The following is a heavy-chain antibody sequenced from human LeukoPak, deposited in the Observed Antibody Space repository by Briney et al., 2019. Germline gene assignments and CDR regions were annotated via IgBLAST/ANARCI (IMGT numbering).Heavy chain of an antibody. J-gene: IGHJ4*02. CDR3: AREGVGTGGADY. CDR1: GYTFTGYY. Sequence: ASVKVSCKASGYTFTGYYMHWVRQAPGQGLEWMGWINPNSGGTNYAQKFQGRVTMTRDTSISTAYMELSRLRSNDTAVYYCAREGVGTGGADYWGQGTLVTVSS. CDR2: INPNSGGT. V-gene: IGHV1-2*02. D-gene: IGHD1-1*01.